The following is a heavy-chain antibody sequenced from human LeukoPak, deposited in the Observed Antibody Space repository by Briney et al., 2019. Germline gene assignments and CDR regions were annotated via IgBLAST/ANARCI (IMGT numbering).Heavy chain of an antibody. CDR1: GGSFSGYY. CDR3: VRYVVYGSGIYYFDY. J-gene: IGHJ4*02. V-gene: IGHV4-34*01. Sequence: TSETLSLTCAVYGGSFSGYYWSWIRQPPGKGLEWIGEISHSGSTNYNPSLKSRVTISVDTSKNQFSLKLSSVTAADTAVFYCVRYVVYGSGIYYFDYWGQGTLVTVSS. CDR2: ISHSGST. D-gene: IGHD3-10*01.